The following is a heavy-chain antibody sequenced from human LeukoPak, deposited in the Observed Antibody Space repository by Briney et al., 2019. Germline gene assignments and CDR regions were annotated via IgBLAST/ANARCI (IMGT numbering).Heavy chain of an antibody. Sequence: GGSLRLSCAASGFTFSSYAMSWVRQAPGKGLEWVSAIGGSGGSTYHADSVKGRFTISRDNSKNTLYLQMNSLRAEDTAVYYCAKDLPSRDYYDSSGYYIRWGQGTLVTVSS. CDR2: IGGSGGST. J-gene: IGHJ4*02. CDR3: AKDLPSRDYYDSSGYYIR. V-gene: IGHV3-23*01. CDR1: GFTFSSYA. D-gene: IGHD3-22*01.